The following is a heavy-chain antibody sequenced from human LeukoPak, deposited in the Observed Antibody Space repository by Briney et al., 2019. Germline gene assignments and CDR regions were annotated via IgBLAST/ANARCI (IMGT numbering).Heavy chain of an antibody. CDR3: ARLTNYGSGSYYPRDNWFDP. CDR2: IYPGDSDT. CDR1: GYSFTNYW. Sequence: GESLKISCKGSGYSFTNYWIGWVRQMPGKGLEWMGIIYPGDSDTRYSPSFQGQVTISADKSISTAYLQWSSLKASDTAMYYCARLTNYGSGSYYPRDNWFDPWGQGTLVTVSS. V-gene: IGHV5-51*01. J-gene: IGHJ5*02. D-gene: IGHD3-10*01.